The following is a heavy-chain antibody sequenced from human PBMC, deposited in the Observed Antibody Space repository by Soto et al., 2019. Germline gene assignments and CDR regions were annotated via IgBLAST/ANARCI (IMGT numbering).Heavy chain of an antibody. D-gene: IGHD2-15*01. CDR3: ARGSYCSGGSCERFDP. Sequence: QVQLQESGPGLVKPSETLSLTCTVSGGSISSYYWSWIRQPPGKGLEWIGYIYYSGSTNYNPSLKSRVTISVDTSKNQFSLKLSSVTAADTAVYYCARGSYCSGGSCERFDPWGQGTLVTVSS. CDR2: IYYSGST. CDR1: GGSISSYY. J-gene: IGHJ5*02. V-gene: IGHV4-59*01.